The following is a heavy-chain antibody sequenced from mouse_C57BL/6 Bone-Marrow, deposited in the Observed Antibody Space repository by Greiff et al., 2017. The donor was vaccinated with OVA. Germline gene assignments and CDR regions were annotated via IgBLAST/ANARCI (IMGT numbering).Heavy chain of an antibody. CDR2: INPSTGGT. V-gene: IGHV1-42*01. D-gene: IGHD2-10*02. CDR3: APYGTYY. CDR1: GYSFTGYY. J-gene: IGHJ2*01. Sequence: EVQLVESGPELVKPGASVKISCKASGYSFTGYYMNWVKQSPEKSLEWIGEINPSTGGTTYNQKFKAKATLTVDKSSSTAYMQLKSLTSEDSAVYYCAPYGTYYWGQGTTLTVSS.